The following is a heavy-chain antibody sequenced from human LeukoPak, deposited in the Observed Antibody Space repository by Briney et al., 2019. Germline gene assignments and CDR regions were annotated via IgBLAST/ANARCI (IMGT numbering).Heavy chain of an antibody. CDR3: AKRGTSGYYDY. Sequence: GASVKVSCKASGYTFTDYYIHWVRQAPGQGLEWMGWLNPNGGGAKFAQKFQGRVTMTRDTSISTAYMELSRLRSDDTAVYYCAKRGTSGYYDYWGQGTLVTVSS. V-gene: IGHV1-2*02. CDR2: LNPNGGGA. J-gene: IGHJ4*02. CDR1: GYTFTDYY. D-gene: IGHD3-3*01.